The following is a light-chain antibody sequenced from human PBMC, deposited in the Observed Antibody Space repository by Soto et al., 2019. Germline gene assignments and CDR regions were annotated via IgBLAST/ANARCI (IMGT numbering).Light chain of an antibody. V-gene: IGKV3-20*01. Sequence: EIVLTQSPGTLSLSPGERATLSRRASQSVSSSYLAWYQQKPGQAPRLLIYGASSRATGIPDRFSGSGSGTDFTLTISRLEPEDFAVYYCQRYGSSPPRTFGQGTRLEIK. CDR1: QSVSSSY. J-gene: IGKJ5*01. CDR2: GAS. CDR3: QRYGSSPPRT.